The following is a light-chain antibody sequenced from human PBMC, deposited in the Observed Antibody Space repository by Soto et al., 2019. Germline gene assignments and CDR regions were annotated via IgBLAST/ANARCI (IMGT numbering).Light chain of an antibody. CDR1: SSDVGGYDL. CDR3: ISYSISTADL. Sequence: QSVLTQPASVSGSPGQSITISCTGTSSDVGGYDLVSWYQQHPGKAPKLMIFEVSNRPSGVSYRFSGSKSGNTASLTISGLQAENEADYFCISYSISTADLFGTGTKVTVL. J-gene: IGLJ1*01. CDR2: EVS. V-gene: IGLV2-14*02.